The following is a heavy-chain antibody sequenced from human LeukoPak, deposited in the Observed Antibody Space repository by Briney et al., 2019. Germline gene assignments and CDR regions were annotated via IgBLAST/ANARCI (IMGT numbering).Heavy chain of an antibody. J-gene: IGHJ5*02. D-gene: IGHD6-13*01. Sequence: ASVKVSCKASGYTFTSYDINWVRPATGQGLEWMGWMNPNSGNTGYAQKFQGRVTMTRNTSISTAYMELSSLRSEDTAVYYCARVHSSSWYEGVDWFDPWGQGTLVTVSS. CDR2: MNPNSGNT. CDR1: GYTFTSYD. V-gene: IGHV1-8*01. CDR3: ARVHSSSWYEGVDWFDP.